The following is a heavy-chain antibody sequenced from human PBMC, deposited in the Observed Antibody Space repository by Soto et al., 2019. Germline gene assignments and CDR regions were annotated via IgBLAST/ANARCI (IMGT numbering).Heavy chain of an antibody. CDR1: GYTFASYG. D-gene: IGHD6-6*01. V-gene: IGHV1-18*01. CDR3: ARDSVLAARGYFDY. CDR2: ISAYNGNT. Sequence: ASVKVSCKASGYTFASYGISWVRQAPGQGLEWMGWISAYNGNTNYAQKLQGRVTMTTDTSTSTAYMELRSLRSDDTAVYYCARDSVLAARGYFDYWGQGTLVTVSS. J-gene: IGHJ4*02.